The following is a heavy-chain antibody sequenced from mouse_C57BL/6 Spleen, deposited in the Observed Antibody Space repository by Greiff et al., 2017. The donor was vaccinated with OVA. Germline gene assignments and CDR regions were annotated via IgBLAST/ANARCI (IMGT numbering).Heavy chain of an antibody. CDR2: IYPGDGDT. D-gene: IGHD3-2*02. CDR1: GYAFSSSW. CDR3: ARGDSSGPWYFDV. V-gene: IGHV1-82*01. J-gene: IGHJ1*03. Sequence: VQGVESGPELVKPGASVKISCKASGYAFSSSWMNWVKQRPGKGLEWIGRIYPGDGDTNYNGKFKGKATLTADKSSSTAYMQLSSLTSEDSAVYFCARGDSSGPWYFDVWGTGTTVTVSS.